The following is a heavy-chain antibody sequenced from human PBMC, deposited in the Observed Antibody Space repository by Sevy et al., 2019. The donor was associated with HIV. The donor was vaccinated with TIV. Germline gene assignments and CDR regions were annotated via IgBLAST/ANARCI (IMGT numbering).Heavy chain of an antibody. Sequence: GGSLRLSCAASGFTFSDYYMSWIRQAPGKGLEWISYISGSDGTIYYADSVKGRFTISRDNAKNSLHLQMNSLRAEDTAVYYCARDHVKDCDLGDYYYYAMDVWGQGTTVTVSS. CDR1: GFTFSDYY. V-gene: IGHV3-11*01. D-gene: IGHD3-16*01. CDR2: ISGSDGTI. J-gene: IGHJ6*02. CDR3: ARDHVKDCDLGDYYYYAMDV.